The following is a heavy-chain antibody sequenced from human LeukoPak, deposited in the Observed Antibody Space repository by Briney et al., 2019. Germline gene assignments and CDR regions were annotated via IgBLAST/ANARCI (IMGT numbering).Heavy chain of an antibody. J-gene: IGHJ3*02. V-gene: IGHV4-59*01. D-gene: IGHD5-18*01. CDR2: IYYSGST. Sequence: SETLSLTCTVSGGSISSYYWSWIRQPPGKGLEWIGYIYYSGSTNYNSSLKSRVTISVDTSKNQFSLKLSSVTAADTAVYYCARDLGVMVRAFDIWGQGTMVTVSS. CDR3: ARDLGVMVRAFDI. CDR1: GGSISSYY.